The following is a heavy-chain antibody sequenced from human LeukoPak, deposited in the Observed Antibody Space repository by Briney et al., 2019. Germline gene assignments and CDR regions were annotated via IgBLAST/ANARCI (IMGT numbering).Heavy chain of an antibody. V-gene: IGHV1-2*02. D-gene: IGHD2-2*01. CDR2: INPNSGGT. CDR1: GYTFTGYY. Sequence: ASVKVSCKASGYTFTGYYMHWVRQAPGQGLEWMGWINPNSGGTNYARKFQGRVTMTRDTSISTAYMELSRLRSDDTAVYYCASRDIVVVPAAPVNYYYYGMDVWGQGATVTVSS. CDR3: ASRDIVVVPAAPVNYYYYGMDV. J-gene: IGHJ6*02.